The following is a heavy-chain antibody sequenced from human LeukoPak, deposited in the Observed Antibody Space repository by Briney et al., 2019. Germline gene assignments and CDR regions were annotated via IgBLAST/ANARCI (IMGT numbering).Heavy chain of an antibody. D-gene: IGHD3-10*01. J-gene: IGHJ4*02. V-gene: IGHV3-30*18. CDR2: RSYDGSNK. Sequence: GGSLRLSCAASGFTFSSYGMHWVRQAPGKGLEWVAVRSYDGSNKYYADSVKGRFTISRDNSKNTLYLQMNSLRAEDTAVYYCAKGMAPHGSGSLFDYWGQGTLVTVSS. CDR1: GFTFSSYG. CDR3: AKGMAPHGSGSLFDY.